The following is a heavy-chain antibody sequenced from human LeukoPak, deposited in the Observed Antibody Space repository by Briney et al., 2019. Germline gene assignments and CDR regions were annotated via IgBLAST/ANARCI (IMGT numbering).Heavy chain of an antibody. CDR3: ARGLQEDLAWLTAFSAFDV. D-gene: IGHD5-24*01. J-gene: IGHJ3*01. V-gene: IGHV1-18*01. CDR2: IIPISGTT. Sequence: ASVKVSCKASGGTLNSYVISWVRQAPGQGLEWMGGIIPISGTTNYAQKLQGRVTMTTDTSTSTAYMELRSLRSDDTAVYYCARGLQEDLAWLTAFSAFDVWGPGTMVTVSS. CDR1: GGTLNSYV.